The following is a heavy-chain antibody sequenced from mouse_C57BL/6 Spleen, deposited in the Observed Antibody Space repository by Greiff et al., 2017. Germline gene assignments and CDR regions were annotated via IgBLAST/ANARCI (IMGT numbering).Heavy chain of an antibody. D-gene: IGHD2-5*01. CDR3: AKWESNFYAMDY. CDR1: GYSFTGYW. V-gene: IGHV1-9*01. Sequence: VQLQESGAELMKPGASVKLSCKATGYSFTGYWLEWVKQRPGHGLEWIGEILPGSGSTNYNEKVKGKATFTADTSSNPAYMQLSILTTEDSAIYYCAKWESNFYAMDYWGQGTSVTVSS. J-gene: IGHJ4*01. CDR2: ILPGSGST.